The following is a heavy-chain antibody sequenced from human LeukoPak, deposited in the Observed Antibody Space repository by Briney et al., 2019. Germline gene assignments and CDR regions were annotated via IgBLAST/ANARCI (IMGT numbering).Heavy chain of an antibody. D-gene: IGHD1-26*01. CDR1: GGSISSSSYY. CDR2: IYYSGST. CDR3: ARLWERHFDC. Sequence: SETLSLTCTVSGGSISSSSYYWGWIRQPPGKGLEWIGSIYYSGSTYYNPSLKSRVTISVDTSKNQFSLKLSSVTAADTAVYYCARLWERHFDCWGQGTLVTVSS. J-gene: IGHJ4*02. V-gene: IGHV4-39*01.